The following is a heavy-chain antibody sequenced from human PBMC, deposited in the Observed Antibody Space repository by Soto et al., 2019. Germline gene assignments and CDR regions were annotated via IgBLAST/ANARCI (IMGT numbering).Heavy chain of an antibody. J-gene: IGHJ4*02. CDR1: GGTFSSYA. CDR3: ARWEYWNSGYFFDY. CDR2: IIPIFGTA. V-gene: IGHV1-69*13. D-gene: IGHD5-12*01. Sequence: ASVKVSCKASGGTFSSYAISWVRQAPGQGLEWMGGIIPIFGTANYAQKFQGRVTITADESTSTAYMELSSLRSEDTAVYYCARWEYWNSGYFFDYWGQGTLVTVSS.